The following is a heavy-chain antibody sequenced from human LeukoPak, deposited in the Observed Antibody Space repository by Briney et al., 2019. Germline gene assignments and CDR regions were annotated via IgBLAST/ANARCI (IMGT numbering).Heavy chain of an antibody. V-gene: IGHV1-2*02. CDR3: ARALCSGGSCYIFDY. CDR2: INPNSCDT. J-gene: IGHJ4*02. CDR1: GYTFTTYY. D-gene: IGHD2-15*01. Sequence: GPSVKVSCKASGYTFTTYYIHWVRQAPGQGLEWMGWINPNSCDTNYAQKFQGRVTMTRDTSVTTAYMEVTRLISDDAAVYYCARALCSGGSCYIFDYWGQGTLVTVSS.